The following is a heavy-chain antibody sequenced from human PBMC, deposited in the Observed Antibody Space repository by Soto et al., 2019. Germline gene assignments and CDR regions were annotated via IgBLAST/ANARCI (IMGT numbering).Heavy chain of an antibody. CDR3: ARGSSIAGLYYGMDV. Sequence: PSETLSLTCTVSGGSISSGGYYWTWIRQHPGKGLEWIGYNYYSGITYYNPSLESRVTISLDTSKNQFSLKLSSVTAADTAVCYCARGSSIAGLYYGMDVWGQGTTVTVSS. J-gene: IGHJ6*02. CDR1: GGSISSGGYY. V-gene: IGHV4-31*03. D-gene: IGHD6-6*01. CDR2: NYYSGIT.